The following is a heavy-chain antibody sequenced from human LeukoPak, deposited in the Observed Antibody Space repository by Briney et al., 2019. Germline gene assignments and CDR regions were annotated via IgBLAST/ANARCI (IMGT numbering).Heavy chain of an antibody. D-gene: IGHD3-10*01. J-gene: IGHJ4*02. V-gene: IGHV3-64D*06. CDR3: VKGSTFGELSPSFDY. CDR2: ISSNGGST. Sequence: GGSRRLSCSASGFTFSSYAMHWVRQAPGKGLEYVSAISSNGGSTYYADSVKGRFTISRDNSKNTLYLQMSSLRAEDTAVYYCVKGSTFGELSPSFDYWGQGTLVTVSS. CDR1: GFTFSSYA.